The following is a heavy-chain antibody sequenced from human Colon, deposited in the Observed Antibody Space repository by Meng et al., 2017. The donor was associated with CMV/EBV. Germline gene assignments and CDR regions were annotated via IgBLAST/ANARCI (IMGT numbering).Heavy chain of an antibody. CDR2: INPYSGDT. CDR3: GTFGGDFDY. V-gene: IGHV1-2*02. CDR1: GYTFTGYL. Sequence: QVHLMPSGVEMGEPGASVKVSCKASGYTFTGYLIHGVRQAPGQGLEWMGWINPYSGDTIYAQKFEVGVTMTRDASITTAYLELSSLKSDDTAVYYCGTFGGDFDYWGQGTLVTVSS. J-gene: IGHJ4*02. D-gene: IGHD3-3*01.